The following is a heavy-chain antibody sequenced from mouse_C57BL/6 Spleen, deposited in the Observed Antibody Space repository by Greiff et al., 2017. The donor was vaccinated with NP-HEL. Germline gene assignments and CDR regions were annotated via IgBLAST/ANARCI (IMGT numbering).Heavy chain of an antibody. CDR1: GYSITSGYY. CDR2: ISYDGSN. V-gene: IGHV3-6*01. D-gene: IGHD2-4*01. J-gene: IGHJ3*01. CDR3: ARGGGLQEGFAY. Sequence: EVHLVESGPGLVKPSQSLSLTCSVTGYSITSGYYWNWIRQFPGNKLEWMGYISYDGSNNYNPSLKNRISITRDTSKNQFFLKLNSVTTEDTATYYCARGGGLQEGFAYWGQGTLVTVSA.